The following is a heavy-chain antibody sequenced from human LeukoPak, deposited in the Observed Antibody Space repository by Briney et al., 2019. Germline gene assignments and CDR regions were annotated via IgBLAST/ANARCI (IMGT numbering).Heavy chain of an antibody. Sequence: PGGSLRLSCAASGFTFSGSAMHWVRQASGKGLEWVGRIRSKANSYATAYAASVKGRFTISRDDSKNTAYLQMNSLKTEDTAVYYCARDLDYGDYRTTAFDIWGQGTMVTVSS. J-gene: IGHJ3*02. CDR1: GFTFSGSA. V-gene: IGHV3-73*01. D-gene: IGHD4-17*01. CDR2: IRSKANSYAT. CDR3: ARDLDYGDYRTTAFDI.